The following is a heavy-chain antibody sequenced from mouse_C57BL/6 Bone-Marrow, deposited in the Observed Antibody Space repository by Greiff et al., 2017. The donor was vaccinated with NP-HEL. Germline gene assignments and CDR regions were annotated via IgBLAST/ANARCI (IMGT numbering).Heavy chain of an antibody. CDR1: GFNIKNTY. Sequence: VQLKQSVAELVRPGASVKLSCTASGFNIKNTYMHWVKQRPEQGLEWIGRIDPATGNTKYAPKFQGKATITADTSSNTAYLQLSSLTSEDTAIYYCALYYYGSSYGGFAYWGQGTLVTVSA. J-gene: IGHJ3*01. D-gene: IGHD1-1*01. V-gene: IGHV14-3*01. CDR2: IDPATGNT. CDR3: ALYYYGSSYGGFAY.